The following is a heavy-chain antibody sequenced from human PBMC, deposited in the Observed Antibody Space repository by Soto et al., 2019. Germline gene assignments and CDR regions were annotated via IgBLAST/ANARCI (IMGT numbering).Heavy chain of an antibody. CDR3: VRDAVSYFYDSSGSRAYGMDV. J-gene: IGHJ6*02. D-gene: IGHD3-22*01. V-gene: IGHV3-33*01. CDR1: GFTFNIYD. Sequence: LRLSCAASGFTFNIYDMHWVRQAPGKGLEWVAVNRYDGSNQYYADSVKGRFTISRDNPKNTLYLQINSLRAEDTAVYYCVRDAVSYFYDSSGSRAYGMDVGGQGTTVTVSS. CDR2: NRYDGSNQ.